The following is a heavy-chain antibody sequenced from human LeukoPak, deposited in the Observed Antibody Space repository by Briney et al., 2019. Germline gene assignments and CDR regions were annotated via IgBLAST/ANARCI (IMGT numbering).Heavy chain of an antibody. J-gene: IGHJ4*02. CDR3: ARDRYYYAH. Sequence: SETLSLTCTVSGGSISSYYWSWIRQPPGKGLEWIGYIYYSGSTNYNPSLKSRVTISVDTSKNQFSLKLSSVTAADTAVYYCARDRYYYAHWGQGTLVTVPS. CDR2: IYYSGST. V-gene: IGHV4-59*01. CDR1: GGSISSYY. D-gene: IGHD1-14*01.